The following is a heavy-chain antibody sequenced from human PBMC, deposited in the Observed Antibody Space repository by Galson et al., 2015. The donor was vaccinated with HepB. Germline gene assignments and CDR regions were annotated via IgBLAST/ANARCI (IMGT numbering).Heavy chain of an antibody. CDR1: RFTFDDSA. D-gene: IGHD6-13*01. CDR3: AKEIEGRGSWYNGDAFDI. V-gene: IGHV3-9*01. J-gene: IGHJ3*02. CDR2: ISWHSGSI. Sequence: SLRLSCAGSRFTFDDSAMHWVRQAPGKGLEWVSGISWHSGSIDYADSVKGRFTISRDNAKKSLYLTMNSLRAEDTALYYCAKEIEGRGSWYNGDAFDIWGQGTMVTVSS.